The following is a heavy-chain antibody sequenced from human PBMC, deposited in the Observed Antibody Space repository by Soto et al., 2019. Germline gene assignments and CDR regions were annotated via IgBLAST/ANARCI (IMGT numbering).Heavy chain of an antibody. CDR2: IRCDGGST. J-gene: IGHJ6*02. Sequence: GGSLRLSCAASGFTFSSYAMSWVRQAPGKGLEWVSAIRCDGGSTYYADSVKGRFTISRDNSKNTLYLQMNSLRAEDTAVSDCAKATALRGVGATKYDYYGMDVWGQGTTVTVSS. V-gene: IGHV3-23*01. CDR1: GFTFSSYA. CDR3: AKATALRGVGATKYDYYGMDV. D-gene: IGHD1-26*01.